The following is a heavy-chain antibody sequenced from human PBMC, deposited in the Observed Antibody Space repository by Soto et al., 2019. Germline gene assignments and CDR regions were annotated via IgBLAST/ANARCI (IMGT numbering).Heavy chain of an antibody. CDR3: ARGVYYYDSSATLPYYFDY. Sequence: QVHLVQSGAEVNKPGSSVKVSCKASGGTFSSYAITWVRQAPGQGLEWMGGIIPIFDTANYAQKFQGRVTITADECTSTGCLELSSLRSEDTAVYYCARGVYYYDSSATLPYYFDYWVQGTRVTVSS. CDR2: IIPIFDTA. D-gene: IGHD3-22*01. V-gene: IGHV1-69*01. CDR1: GGTFSSYA. J-gene: IGHJ4*02.